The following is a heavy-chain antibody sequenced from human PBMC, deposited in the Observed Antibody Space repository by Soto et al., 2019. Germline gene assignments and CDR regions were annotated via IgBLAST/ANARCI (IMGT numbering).Heavy chain of an antibody. CDR3: ARGRSGSLNYYYYYYGMDV. J-gene: IGHJ6*02. D-gene: IGHD3-10*01. Sequence: PSETLSLTCAVYGGSFSGYYWSWIRQPPGKGLEWIGEINDSGSTNYNPSLKSRVTISVDTSKNQFSLKLSSVTAADTAVYYCARGRSGSLNYYYYYYGMDVWGQGTTVT. V-gene: IGHV4-34*01. CDR2: INDSGST. CDR1: GGSFSGYY.